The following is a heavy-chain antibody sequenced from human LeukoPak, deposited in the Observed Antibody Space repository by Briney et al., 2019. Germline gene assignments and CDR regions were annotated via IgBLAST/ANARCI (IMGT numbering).Heavy chain of an antibody. CDR1: EFTFSSYW. CDR2: INSDGSSS. Sequence: SGGSLRLSCAASEFTFSSYWMHWVRQAPGKGLVWVSRINSDGSSSRYADSVKGRFTISRDNAKNTLYLQMHSLTAEDTAVYYCARDYDSIFDYWGQGTLVTVSS. CDR3: ARDYDSIFDY. V-gene: IGHV3-74*01. D-gene: IGHD3-3*01. J-gene: IGHJ4*02.